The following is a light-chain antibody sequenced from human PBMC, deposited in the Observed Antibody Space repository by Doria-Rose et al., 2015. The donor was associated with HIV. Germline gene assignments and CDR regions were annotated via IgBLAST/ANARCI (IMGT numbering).Light chain of an antibody. CDR3: QQYSQWPPYT. V-gene: IGKV3-15*01. CDR2: RAS. J-gene: IGKJ2*01. CDR1: QGIGSD. Sequence: EIVMTQSPATLSVSPGERATLSCGASQGIGSDLAWYQQKPGQAPRLLIYRASTRATGIPPRFTGGGSGTEFTLTISSLQSEDFAVYFCQQYSQWPPYTFGQGTKLEVK.